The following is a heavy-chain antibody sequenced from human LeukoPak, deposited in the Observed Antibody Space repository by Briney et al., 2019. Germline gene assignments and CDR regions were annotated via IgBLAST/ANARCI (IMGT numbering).Heavy chain of an antibody. Sequence: GGSLRLACAASGFTFSSYAMHWVRQAPGKGLEWVAVISYDGSNKYYADSVKGRFTISRDNSKNTLYLQMNSLRAEDTAVYYRARPRALLGYCSGGSCYQGPLRYWGQGTLVTVSS. D-gene: IGHD2-15*01. J-gene: IGHJ4*02. CDR3: ARPRALLGYCSGGSCYQGPLRY. V-gene: IGHV3-30-3*01. CDR1: GFTFSSYA. CDR2: ISYDGSNK.